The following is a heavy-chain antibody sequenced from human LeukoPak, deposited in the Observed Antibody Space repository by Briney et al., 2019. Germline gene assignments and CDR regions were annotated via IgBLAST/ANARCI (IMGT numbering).Heavy chain of an antibody. V-gene: IGHV4-30-2*01. CDR2: IYHSGST. D-gene: IGHD1-26*01. CDR3: ARGVGATDFDY. Sequence: SETLSLTCGVSGGSISSGGFSWSWIRQPPGKGLEWIGYIYHSGSTNYNPSLKSRVTISVDRSKNQFSLKLSSVTAADTAVYYCARGVGATDFDYWGQGTLVTVSS. J-gene: IGHJ4*02. CDR1: GGSISSGGFS.